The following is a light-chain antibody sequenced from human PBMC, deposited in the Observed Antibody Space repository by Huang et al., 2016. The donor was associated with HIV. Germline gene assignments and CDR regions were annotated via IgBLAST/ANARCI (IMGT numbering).Light chain of an antibody. J-gene: IGKJ2*01. V-gene: IGKV3-15*01. Sequence: VMTQSPATLSVSPGERATLSCRASESILRNLAWYQQRPGQPHRLLIYGASVRLPGIPDRFRGSGSGTEFSLTISSLQSEEFAVYYCQQYNKWPPYTYGQGTKLEIK. CDR2: GAS. CDR1: ESILRN. CDR3: QQYNKWPPYT.